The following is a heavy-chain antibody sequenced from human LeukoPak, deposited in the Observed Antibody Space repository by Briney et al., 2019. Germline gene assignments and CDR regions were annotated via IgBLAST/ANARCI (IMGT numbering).Heavy chain of an antibody. V-gene: IGHV3-74*01. CDR2: VNPDGSRT. CDR1: GFSFRRYW. CDR3: VKDFVGPLDY. J-gene: IGHJ4*02. Sequence: GGSLRLSCAASGFSFRRYWMHWVRQAPGKGLVWVSRVNPDGSRTDHADSVKGRFTISRDDAKSTLYLQMDSLRAEDTAVYYCVKDFVGPLDYWGQGTLVTVSS. D-gene: IGHD1-26*01.